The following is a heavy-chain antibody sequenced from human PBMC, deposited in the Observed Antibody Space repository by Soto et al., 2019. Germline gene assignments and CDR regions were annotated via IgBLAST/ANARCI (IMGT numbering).Heavy chain of an antibody. CDR2: INAGNGNT. CDR3: ASAIAARPPFDY. D-gene: IGHD6-6*01. J-gene: IGHJ4*02. V-gene: IGHV1-3*01. Sequence: QVQLVQSGAEVKKPGASVKVSCKASGYTFTSYAMHWVRQAPGQRLEWMRWINAGNGNTKYSQKFQGRVTITRDTSASTADMELSSLRSEDTAVYYCASAIAARPPFDYWGQGTLVTVSS. CDR1: GYTFTSYA.